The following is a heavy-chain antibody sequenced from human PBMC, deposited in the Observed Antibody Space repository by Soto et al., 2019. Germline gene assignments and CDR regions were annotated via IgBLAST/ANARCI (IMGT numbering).Heavy chain of an antibody. CDR3: ARGGYYDSSGARNYHYYGMDV. Sequence: ASVKVSCNSSGGSFSSYGITCVRHAPGQGLELLGWISPYNDDTKYAQRLQGRVTMTTDTSTRTAYMDIRGLRSDDTAIYYCARGGYYDSSGARNYHYYGMDVWGQGTTVTVSS. V-gene: IGHV1-18*01. CDR1: GGSFSSYG. J-gene: IGHJ6*02. D-gene: IGHD3-22*01. CDR2: ISPYNDDT.